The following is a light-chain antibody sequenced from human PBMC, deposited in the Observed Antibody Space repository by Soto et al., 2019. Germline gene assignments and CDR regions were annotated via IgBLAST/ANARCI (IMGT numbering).Light chain of an antibody. CDR2: GAS. J-gene: IGKJ4*01. V-gene: IGKV3-20*01. Sequence: EIVLTQSPGTLYLSPGERATLSCRASQSVSSSYLGWYQQKPGQAPRLLIYGASSRATGIPGRFSGSGSGTDFPLNTSRLEPEDFAVDYCQQYGSQPLTFGGGTKVEIK. CDR1: QSVSSSY. CDR3: QQYGSQPLT.